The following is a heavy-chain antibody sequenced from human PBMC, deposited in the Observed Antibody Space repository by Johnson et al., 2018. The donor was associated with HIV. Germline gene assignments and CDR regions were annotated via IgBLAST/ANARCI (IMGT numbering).Heavy chain of an antibody. D-gene: IGHD3-22*01. Sequence: VQLVESGGGVVQPGVSLRLSCAASGFTFSSYGMHWVRQAPGKGLEWVAFIRYDGSNKYYADSVKGRFTISRDNSKNTLYLQINSLRAEDTAVYYCARDRSMIVVVEAFDIWGQGTIVTVSS. CDR3: ARDRSMIVVVEAFDI. CDR2: IRYDGSNK. J-gene: IGHJ3*02. CDR1: GFTFSSYG. V-gene: IGHV3-30*02.